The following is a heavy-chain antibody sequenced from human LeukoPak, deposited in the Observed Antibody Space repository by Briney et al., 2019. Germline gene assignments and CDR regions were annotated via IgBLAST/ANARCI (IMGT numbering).Heavy chain of an antibody. CDR1: GGSISSSSYY. D-gene: IGHD2/OR15-2a*01. CDR3: ARNRGTRRDY. Sequence: SETLSFTCTVSGGSISSSSYYWGWIRQPPGKGLEWIGSIYYSGSTYYNPSLKSRVTISVDTSKNQFSLKLSSVTAADTAVYYCARNRGTRRDYWGQGTLVTVSS. V-gene: IGHV4-39*01. CDR2: IYYSGST. J-gene: IGHJ4*02.